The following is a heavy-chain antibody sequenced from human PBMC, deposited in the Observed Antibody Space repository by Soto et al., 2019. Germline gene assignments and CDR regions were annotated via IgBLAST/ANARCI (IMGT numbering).Heavy chain of an antibody. CDR1: GFTFSNAW. CDR2: IKTKTDGGTT. J-gene: IGHJ6*02. V-gene: IGHV3-15*01. CDR3: ATESVDTAMEHRIGMDV. Sequence: PGGSLRLSCAASGFTFSNAWMSWVRQAPGKGLEWVGRIKTKTDGGTTDYAAPVKGRFTISRDDSKNTLYLQMNSLKTEDTAVYYCATESVDTAMEHRIGMDVWGQGTTVTVSS. D-gene: IGHD5-18*01.